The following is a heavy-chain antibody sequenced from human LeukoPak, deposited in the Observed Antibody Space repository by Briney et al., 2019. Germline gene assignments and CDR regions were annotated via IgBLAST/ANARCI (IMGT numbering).Heavy chain of an antibody. CDR1: GYTFTSYG. V-gene: IGHV1-18*01. Sequence: GASVKVSCKASGYTFTSYGISWVRQAPGQGLERMGWISAYNGNTNYAQKLRGRVTMTTDTSTSTAYMELRSLRSDDTAVYYCAREVRQYCSSTSCLDFDYWGQGTLVTVSS. D-gene: IGHD2-2*01. CDR3: AREVRQYCSSTSCLDFDY. J-gene: IGHJ4*02. CDR2: ISAYNGNT.